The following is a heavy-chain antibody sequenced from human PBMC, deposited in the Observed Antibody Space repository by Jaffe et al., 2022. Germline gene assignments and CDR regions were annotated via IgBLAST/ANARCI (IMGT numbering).Heavy chain of an antibody. V-gene: IGHV1-2*02. CDR3: ARDHYYDSSGSRAFDI. J-gene: IGHJ3*02. CDR1: GYTFTGYY. CDR2: INPNSGGT. D-gene: IGHD3-22*01. Sequence: QVQLVQSGAEVKKPGASVKVSCKASGYTFTGYYMHWVRQAPGQGLEWMGWINPNSGGTNYAQKFQGRVTMTRDTSISTAYMELSRLRSDDTAVYYCARDHYYDSSGSRAFDIWGQGTMVTVSS.